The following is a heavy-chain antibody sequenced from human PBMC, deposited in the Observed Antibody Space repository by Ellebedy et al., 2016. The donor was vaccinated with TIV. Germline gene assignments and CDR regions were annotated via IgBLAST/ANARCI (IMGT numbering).Heavy chain of an antibody. J-gene: IGHJ4*02. V-gene: IGHV7-4-1*01. CDR2: THPKSANP. CDR3: ARSPVDIASTIKPPFDY. D-gene: IGHD5/OR15-5a*01. Sequence: ASVKVSCKTSGFTFTTYAINWVRQAPGQGLQWMGWTHPKSANPTYAQAFTGRFVFSWDTSGKTATLQIFSLEAEDTAIYYCARSPVDIASTIKPPFDYWGQGTLLTVSS. CDR1: GFTFTTYA.